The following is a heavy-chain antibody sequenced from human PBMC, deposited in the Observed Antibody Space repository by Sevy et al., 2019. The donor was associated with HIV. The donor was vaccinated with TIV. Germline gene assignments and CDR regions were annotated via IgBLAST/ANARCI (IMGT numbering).Heavy chain of an antibody. D-gene: IGHD3-3*01. CDR2: INSHGTIT. Sequence: GGSLRLSCAASGFTFSSHWMFWVRQAPGKGLVWVSHINSHGTITNYADSVKGRFTISSDNAKNTVYLQINSLSAEDTAVYVCDRGQVLRFLEWPTYGMDVWGQGTRVTVSS. CDR1: GFTFSSHW. CDR3: DRGQVLRFLEWPTYGMDV. V-gene: IGHV3-74*01. J-gene: IGHJ6*02.